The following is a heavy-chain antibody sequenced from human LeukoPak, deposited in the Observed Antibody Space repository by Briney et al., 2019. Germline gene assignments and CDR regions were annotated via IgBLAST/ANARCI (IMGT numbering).Heavy chain of an antibody. CDR2: IYYGGST. Sequence: SQTLSLTCTVSGGSISSGGYYWSWIRQYPGKGLEWIGYIYYGGSTYYTPSLKSRVTISVDTSENQFSLNLSSVTAADTAVYYCARQIAAAPKVDYWGQGTLVTVSS. V-gene: IGHV4-31*03. CDR3: ARQIAAAPKVDY. J-gene: IGHJ4*02. D-gene: IGHD6-13*01. CDR1: GGSISSGGYY.